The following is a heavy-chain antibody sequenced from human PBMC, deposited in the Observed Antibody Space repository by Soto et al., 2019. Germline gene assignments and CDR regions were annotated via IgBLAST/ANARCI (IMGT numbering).Heavy chain of an antibody. CDR2: INYRGTT. Sequence: QVPLQESGPGLVKPSQTLSLTCTVSGGSINNGDYYWNWIRQHPEKGLEWMGYINYRGTTFYSPSLKSRIIISVDTSKNQFSLKLSSVTAADTAVYYCARDAPGAAPYWGQGTLVTVSS. CDR1: GGSINNGDYY. CDR3: ARDAPGAAPY. J-gene: IGHJ4*02. V-gene: IGHV4-31*03. D-gene: IGHD6-13*01.